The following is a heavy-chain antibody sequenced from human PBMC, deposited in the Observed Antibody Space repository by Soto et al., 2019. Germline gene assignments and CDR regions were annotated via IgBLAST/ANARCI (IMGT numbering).Heavy chain of an antibody. CDR1: EFAFNTYA. CDR3: ARGGLQSFYFPPGF. V-gene: IGHV3-33*01. Sequence: PGGSLRLSCVASEFAFNTYAIHWVRQAPGQGLEWVAVIWYDGRNKYYAESVKGRFTISRDNSENTVSLQMNSLRPDDTAIYHCARGGLQSFYFPPGFWGQGTLVTVSS. D-gene: IGHD4-4*01. CDR2: IWYDGRNK. J-gene: IGHJ4*02.